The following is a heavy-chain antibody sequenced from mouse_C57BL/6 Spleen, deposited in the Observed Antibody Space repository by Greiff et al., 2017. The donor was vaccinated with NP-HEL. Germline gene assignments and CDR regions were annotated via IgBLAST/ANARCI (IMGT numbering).Heavy chain of an antibody. J-gene: IGHJ1*03. D-gene: IGHD1-1*01. CDR1: GYTFTSYW. CDR2: INPSNGGT. V-gene: IGHV1-53*01. Sequence: QVQLQQSGTELVKPGASVKLSCKASGYTFTSYWMHWVKQRPGQGLEWIGNINPSNGGTNYNEKFKSKATLTVDKSSSTAYMQLSSLTSEDSAVYYCARGGYYGSGDFDVWGTGTTVTVSS. CDR3: ARGGYYGSGDFDV.